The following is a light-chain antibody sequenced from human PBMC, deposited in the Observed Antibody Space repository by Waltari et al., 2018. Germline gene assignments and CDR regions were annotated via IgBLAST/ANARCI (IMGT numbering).Light chain of an antibody. V-gene: IGLV1-51*01. CDR1: SSNLGTYY. Sequence: QSVLTQPPSVSAAPGQKVTISCSGSSSNLGTYYVSWYHQLPGAAPQLLIYDNNKRPSGIPDRFSASKSGTSATLGITGLQIGDEADYYCATWDNSLTDVVFGGGTKLTVL. CDR2: DNN. CDR3: ATWDNSLTDVV. J-gene: IGLJ3*02.